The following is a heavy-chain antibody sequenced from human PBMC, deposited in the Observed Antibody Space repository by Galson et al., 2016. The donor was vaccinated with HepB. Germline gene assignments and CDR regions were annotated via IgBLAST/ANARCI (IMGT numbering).Heavy chain of an antibody. CDR1: GDSINSDNFH. J-gene: IGHJ5*02. V-gene: IGHV4-61*01. CDR2: VYFTGKT. Sequence: SETLSLTCNVSGDSINSDNFHWSWIRQSPGKGLEWIGYVYFTGKTNYNPSLKSRVSISLDVSKNQFFLDLRSVTAADTAVYYCARDMFKNYFDPRGQGTLVTVSS. CDR3: ARDMFKNYFDP. D-gene: IGHD3-10*02.